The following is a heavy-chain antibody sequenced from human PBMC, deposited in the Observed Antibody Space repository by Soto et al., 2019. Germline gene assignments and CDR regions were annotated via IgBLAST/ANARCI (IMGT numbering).Heavy chain of an antibody. Sequence: QVPLVESGGGVVQPGRSLRLSCAASGFTFSSYAMHWVRQAPGKGLEWVAVISYDGSNKYYADSVKGRFTISRDNSKNTLYLQMNSLRAEDTAVYYCARDGYDSSGYRNWGQGTLVTVSS. CDR1: GFTFSSYA. CDR2: ISYDGSNK. CDR3: ARDGYDSSGYRN. D-gene: IGHD3-22*01. V-gene: IGHV3-30-3*01. J-gene: IGHJ4*02.